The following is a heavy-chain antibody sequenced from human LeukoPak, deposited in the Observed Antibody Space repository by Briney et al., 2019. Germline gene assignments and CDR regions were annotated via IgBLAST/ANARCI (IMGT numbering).Heavy chain of an antibody. Sequence: SVKVSCKASGGTFSSYAISWVRQAPGQGLEWMGGIIPIFGTANYAQKFQGRVTITTDESTSTAYMELSSLRSEDTAVYYCATGAYYDSSGYSPEWGQGTLVTVSS. V-gene: IGHV1-69*05. CDR3: ATGAYYDSSGYSPE. J-gene: IGHJ4*02. CDR1: GGTFSSYA. CDR2: IIPIFGTA. D-gene: IGHD3-22*01.